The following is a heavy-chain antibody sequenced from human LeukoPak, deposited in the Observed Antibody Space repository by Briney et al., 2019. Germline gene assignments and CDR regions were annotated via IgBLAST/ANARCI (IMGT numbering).Heavy chain of an antibody. J-gene: IGHJ1*01. CDR2: ISGSGGST. V-gene: IGHV3-23*01. CDR1: GFTFSSYA. CDR3: AKKPAYCSGGSCYSGLAEYFQH. Sequence: GGSLRLSCAASGFTFSSYAMSWVRQAPGKGLEWVSAISGSGGSTYYADSVKGRFTISRDNSKNTLYLQMNSLRAGDTAVYYCAKKPAYCSGGSCYSGLAEYFQHWGQGTLVTVSS. D-gene: IGHD2-15*01.